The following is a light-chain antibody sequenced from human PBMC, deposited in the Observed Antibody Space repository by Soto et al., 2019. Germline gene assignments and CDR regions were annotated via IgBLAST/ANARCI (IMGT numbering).Light chain of an antibody. Sequence: EIVLTQSPGTLSLSPGDRATLSCRASQSMGSNVAWYQQKPGQAPRLLIYGASTRAAGIQARFSGSGAGTDFTLTIRGLEPEDFAVYYCKQRSDWPGTFGQGTKVDIK. J-gene: IGKJ1*01. CDR1: QSMGSN. CDR3: KQRSDWPGT. V-gene: IGKV3D-11*02. CDR2: GAS.